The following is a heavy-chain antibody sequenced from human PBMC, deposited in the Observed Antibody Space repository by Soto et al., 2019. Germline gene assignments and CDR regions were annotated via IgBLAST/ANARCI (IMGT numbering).Heavy chain of an antibody. CDR3: ARVAYGSGSYYAMDV. J-gene: IGHJ6*02. Sequence: EVQLVESGGGLVKPGGSLRLSCAASGFTFSSYSMNWVRQAPGKGLEWVSSISSSSSYIYYADSVKGRFTISRDNDKNSLYLEMNSLRGEDTAVYYCARVAYGSGSYYAMDVWGQGTTVTVSS. CDR2: ISSSSSYI. V-gene: IGHV3-21*01. D-gene: IGHD3-10*01. CDR1: GFTFSSYS.